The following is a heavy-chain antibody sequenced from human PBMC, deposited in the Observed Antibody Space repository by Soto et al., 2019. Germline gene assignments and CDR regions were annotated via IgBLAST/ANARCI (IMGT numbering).Heavy chain of an antibody. CDR1: GYTFHRYA. CDR2: ITACNTNT. V-gene: IGHV1-3*01. J-gene: IGHJ4*02. D-gene: IGHD1-26*01. Sequence: ASDQVSCQPSGYTFHRYAMHWVRQAPGPRLEWMGWITACNTNTKYPQKFQGRATITRDTPASTAYMALSSLKSEDTAVYYCARDTRIVGADFDYWGQGTLVTVSS. CDR3: ARDTRIVGADFDY.